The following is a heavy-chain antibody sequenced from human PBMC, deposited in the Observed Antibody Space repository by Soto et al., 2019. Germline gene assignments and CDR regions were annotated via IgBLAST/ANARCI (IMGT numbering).Heavy chain of an antibody. V-gene: IGHV3-33*01. CDR2: MWYDGSKE. CDR1: GFIFSDYV. J-gene: IGHJ4*02. Sequence: QVQLVESGGGVVQPGGSLRLSCAASGFIFSDYVMHWVRQAPGKGLEWVAVMWYDGSKEYYVDSVKGRFTISRDHSKNTLVLQMNSLIAEDTAVYSCARCRTDFDYWGQGTLVTVSS. CDR3: ARCRTDFDY.